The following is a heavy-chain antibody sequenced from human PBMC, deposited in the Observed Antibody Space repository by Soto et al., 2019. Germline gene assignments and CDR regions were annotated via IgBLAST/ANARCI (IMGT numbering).Heavy chain of an antibody. CDR2: VSGSGGSV. CDR1: GFTFISYG. D-gene: IGHD2-2*01. Sequence: QTGGSLRLSCAAAGFTFISYGMSWGRQAPGTGLEWVSAVSGSGGSVYYADSVRGRFTISRDNSKNTLYLQVNSLRAEDTAIYYCAKGSVVGADYSYGMDVWGQGTTVTVSS. CDR3: AKGSVVGADYSYGMDV. J-gene: IGHJ6*02. V-gene: IGHV3-23*01.